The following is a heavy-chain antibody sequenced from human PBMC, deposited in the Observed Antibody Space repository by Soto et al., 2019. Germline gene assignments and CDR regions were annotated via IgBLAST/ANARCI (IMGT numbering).Heavy chain of an antibody. CDR3: TAASQWLPPYS. Sequence: GGSLRLSCVAAGFTSTKAWTTCVRQTHGKGLEWVCRIKSRADGETTDYAASGKDRFSISRDDSNDTLYLHMNRLKTDDTAVYYCTAASQWLPPYSWGQGALVTVSS. J-gene: IGHJ4*02. V-gene: IGHV3-15*01. CDR2: IKSRADGETT. D-gene: IGHD6-19*01. CDR1: GFTSTKAW.